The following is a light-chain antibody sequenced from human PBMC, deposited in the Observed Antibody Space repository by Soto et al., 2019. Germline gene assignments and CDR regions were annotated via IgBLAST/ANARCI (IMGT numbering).Light chain of an antibody. Sequence: DIQMTQSXXSLSASVGDRVTITCQASQDISNYLNWYQQKPGKAPKLLIYDASNLETGVPSRFSGSGSGTDFTFTISSLQAEDIATYYCQQYDNLPPLTFGGGTKVEIK. V-gene: IGKV1-33*01. CDR2: DAS. CDR1: QDISNY. CDR3: QQYDNLPPLT. J-gene: IGKJ4*01.